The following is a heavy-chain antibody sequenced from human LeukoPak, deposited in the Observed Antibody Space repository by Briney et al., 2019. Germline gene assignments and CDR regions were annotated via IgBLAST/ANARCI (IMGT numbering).Heavy chain of an antibody. CDR3: ARSIYSGTSNFDY. CDR1: GASISSYY. D-gene: IGHD1-26*01. V-gene: IGHV4-59*01. Sequence: SETLSLTCTVSGASISSYYWSWIRQPPGKGLEWIGHIYYSGSTNYNPSLQSQVTISIDTSKNQFSLKLSSVTAADTAVYYCARSIYSGTSNFDYWGQGTLVTVSS. CDR2: IYYSGST. J-gene: IGHJ4*02.